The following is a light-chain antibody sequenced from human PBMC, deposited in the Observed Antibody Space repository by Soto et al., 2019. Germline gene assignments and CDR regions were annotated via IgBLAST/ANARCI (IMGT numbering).Light chain of an antibody. Sequence: DIQMTQSPSSLSASVGDRVNITCRASQGISNYLAWYQQKPGKVPKLLIYAASTLQSGDPSRFSGSGSGTDFTLTISSLQPEDVATYYCQKYNSAPRTFGQGTNVEIK. CDR3: QKYNSAPRT. CDR2: AAS. V-gene: IGKV1-27*01. CDR1: QGISNY. J-gene: IGKJ1*01.